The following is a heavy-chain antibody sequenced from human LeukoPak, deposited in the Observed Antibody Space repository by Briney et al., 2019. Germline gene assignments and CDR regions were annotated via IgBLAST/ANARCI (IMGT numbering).Heavy chain of an antibody. CDR3: ARDLHYDFWSGYLFDY. Sequence: ASVKVSCKASGYTFTTYGITWVRQAPGQGLEWMGYISAYNGKTNYAEKLQGRVTMTTDTSTSTAYMELRSLRSDDTAVYYCARDLHYDFWSGYLFDYWGQGTLVTVSS. J-gene: IGHJ4*02. D-gene: IGHD3-3*01. V-gene: IGHV1-18*01. CDR2: ISAYNGKT. CDR1: GYTFTTYG.